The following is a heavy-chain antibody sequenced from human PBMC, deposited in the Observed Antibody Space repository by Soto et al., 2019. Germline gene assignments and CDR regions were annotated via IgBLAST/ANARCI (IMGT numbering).Heavy chain of an antibody. CDR3: ARGYYDSSGPCDI. CDR1: GNTLSGLP. V-gene: IGHV1-2*04. D-gene: IGHD3-22*01. Sequence: GASVKVSCKVSGNTLSGLPMHWVRQAPGKGLEWMGWINPNSGGTNYAQKFQGWVTMTRDTSISTAYMELSRLRSDDTAVYYCARGYYDSSGPCDIWGQGTMVTVSS. CDR2: INPNSGGT. J-gene: IGHJ3*02.